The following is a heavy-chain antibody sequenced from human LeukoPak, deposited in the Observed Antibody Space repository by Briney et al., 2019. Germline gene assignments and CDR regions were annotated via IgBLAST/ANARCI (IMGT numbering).Heavy chain of an antibody. V-gene: IGHV1-69*04. CDR2: IIPILGIA. CDR1: GGTFSSYA. Sequence: EASVKVSCKASGGTFSSYAISWVRQAPGQGLEWMRRIIPILGIANYAQKFQGRVTITADKSTSTAYMELSSLRSEDTAVYYCASRKRLRAYSGYATPFDYWGKVTLVTVSS. CDR3: ASRKRLRAYSGYATPFDY. J-gene: IGHJ4*02. D-gene: IGHD5-12*01.